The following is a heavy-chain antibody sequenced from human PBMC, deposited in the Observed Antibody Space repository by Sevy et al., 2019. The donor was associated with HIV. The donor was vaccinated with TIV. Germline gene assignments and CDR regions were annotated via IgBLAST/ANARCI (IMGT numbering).Heavy chain of an antibody. D-gene: IGHD3-9*01. Sequence: GESLKISCAVSGLTFNNAWMNWVRQAPGTGLQWVGLIKSKIDGETTDYAAPVKGRFTISRDDSKNTLLLQMNSLKIEDTAVYYCATAPGYYDSAPFDYWGPGTLVTVSS. J-gene: IGHJ4*02. CDR1: GLTFNNAW. CDR3: ATAPGYYDSAPFDY. V-gene: IGHV3-15*01. CDR2: IKSKIDGETT.